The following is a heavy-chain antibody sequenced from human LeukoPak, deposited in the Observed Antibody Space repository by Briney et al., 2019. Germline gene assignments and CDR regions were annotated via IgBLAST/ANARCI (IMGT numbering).Heavy chain of an antibody. CDR3: ARIGTYYSDTSGYYPFNY. D-gene: IGHD3-22*01. V-gene: IGHV1-2*02. CDR2: MNCNSYGT. Sequence: ASVTVSCKASGYTFTAYYIHWVRQAPGQGLAWIGWMNCNSYGTFYSEKFRDRVTMTGDTSISTAYMDLSRLRSDDTAVYYCARIGTYYSDTSGYYPFNYWGQGTLVTVSS. CDR1: GYTFTAYY. J-gene: IGHJ4*02.